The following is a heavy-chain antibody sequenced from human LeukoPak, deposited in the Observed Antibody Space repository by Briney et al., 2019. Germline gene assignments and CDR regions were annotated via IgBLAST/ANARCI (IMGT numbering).Heavy chain of an antibody. Sequence: SETLSLTCAVYGGSFSGYYWSWIRQPPGKGLEWIGEINHSGSTNYNPSLKSRVTISVDTSKNQFSLKLSSVTAADTAVYYCASGRPLGFDYWGQGTLVTVSS. CDR1: GGSFSGYY. J-gene: IGHJ4*02. D-gene: IGHD7-27*01. CDR3: ASGRPLGFDY. CDR2: INHSGST. V-gene: IGHV4-34*01.